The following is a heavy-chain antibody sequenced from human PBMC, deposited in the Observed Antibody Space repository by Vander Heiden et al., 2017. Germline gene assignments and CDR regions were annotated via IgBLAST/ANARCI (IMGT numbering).Heavy chain of an antibody. V-gene: IGHV4-31*03. Sequence: QVQLQESGPGLVKPSQTLSLTCTVSGASISRGGYYWSWIRQHPGKGLEWIGYIYYSGSTYYNPSLKSRVTISVDTSKNQFSLKLSSVTAADTAVYYCAREYIVVVPAAQNWFDPWGQGTLVTVSS. D-gene: IGHD2-2*01. CDR1: GASISRGGYY. CDR3: AREYIVVVPAAQNWFDP. J-gene: IGHJ5*02. CDR2: IYYSGST.